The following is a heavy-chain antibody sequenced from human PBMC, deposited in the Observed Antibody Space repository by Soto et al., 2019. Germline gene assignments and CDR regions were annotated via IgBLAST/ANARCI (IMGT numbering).Heavy chain of an antibody. V-gene: IGHV4-30-2*01. Sequence: QLQLQESGSGLVKPSQTLSLTCAVSGGSISSGGYSWSWIRQPPGKGLEWIGYIYHGESTYYNPSLKSRVTISVDRSKNQFSLKLSSVTAADTAVYDCARAEVGILDYWGQGTLVTVSS. CDR1: GGSISSGGYS. CDR2: IYHGEST. D-gene: IGHD2-2*01. J-gene: IGHJ4*02. CDR3: ARAEVGILDY.